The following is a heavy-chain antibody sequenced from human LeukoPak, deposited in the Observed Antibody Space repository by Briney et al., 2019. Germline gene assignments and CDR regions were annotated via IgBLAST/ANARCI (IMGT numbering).Heavy chain of an antibody. CDR2: IYTSGST. Sequence: PSETLSLTCTVSGGSISSYYWSWIRQPAGKGLEWIGRIYTSGSTNYNPSLKSRVTMSVDTSKNQFSLKLSSVTAADTAVYYCASTCSSTSRYPTYGFDYWGQGTLVTVSS. CDR3: ASTCSSTSRYPTYGFDY. V-gene: IGHV4-4*07. J-gene: IGHJ4*02. CDR1: GGSISSYY. D-gene: IGHD2-2*01.